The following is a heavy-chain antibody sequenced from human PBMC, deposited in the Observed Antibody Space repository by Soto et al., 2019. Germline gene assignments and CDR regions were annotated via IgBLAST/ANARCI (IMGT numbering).Heavy chain of an antibody. V-gene: IGHV3-11*01. CDR2: ISSSGSTI. CDR1: GFTFSDYY. CDR3: ARDIYDFWSGYSLVPNY. Sequence: GESLKISCAASGFTFSDYYMSWIRQAPGKGLEWVSYISSSGSTIYYADSVKGRFTISRDNAKNSLYLQMNSLRAEDTAVYYCARDIYDFWSGYSLVPNYWGQGTLVTVSS. J-gene: IGHJ4*02. D-gene: IGHD3-3*01.